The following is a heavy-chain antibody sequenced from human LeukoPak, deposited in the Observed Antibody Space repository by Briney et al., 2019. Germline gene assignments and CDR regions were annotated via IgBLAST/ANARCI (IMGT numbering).Heavy chain of an antibody. CDR2: IYHSGST. CDR3: ARGRGIVATTSHGVLGYYYYGMDV. CDR1: GFTFSSYAM. Sequence: TGESLRLSCAASGFTFSSYAMSWVRQAPGKGLEWIGEIYHSGSTNYNPSLKSRVTISVDKSKNQFSLKLSSVTAADTAVYYCARGRGIVATTSHGVLGYYYYGMDVWGQGTTVTVSS. V-gene: IGHV4-4*02. D-gene: IGHD5-12*01. J-gene: IGHJ6*02.